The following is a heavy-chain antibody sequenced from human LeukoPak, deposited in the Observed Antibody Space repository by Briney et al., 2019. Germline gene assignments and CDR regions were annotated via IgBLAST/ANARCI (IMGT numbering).Heavy chain of an antibody. CDR1: GFTFSSYS. CDR3: ARDHSSVRYFDF. Sequence: GGSVRLSCAASGFTFSSYSMNWVRQAPGKGLEWVSSISGSSTYIDYADSVKGRFTISRDNAKNALYLQMDSPRAEDTAVYYCARDHSSVRYFDFWGEGNLGSVSS. D-gene: IGHD3-22*01. V-gene: IGHV3-21*01. J-gene: IGHJ4*02. CDR2: ISGSSTYI.